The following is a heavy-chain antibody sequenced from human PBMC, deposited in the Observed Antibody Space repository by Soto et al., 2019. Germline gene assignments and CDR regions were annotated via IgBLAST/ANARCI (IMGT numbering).Heavy chain of an antibody. CDR1: GFTVSSNY. V-gene: IGHV3-66*01. J-gene: IGHJ5*02. CDR3: ARYNWNYRWFDP. D-gene: IGHD1-7*01. CDR2: IYSGGST. Sequence: GGSLRLSCAASGFTVSSNYMSWVRQAPGKGLEWVSVIYSGGSTYYADSVKGRFTISRDNSKNTLYLQMNSLRAEDTAVYYCARYNWNYRWFDPWGQGTLVTVSS.